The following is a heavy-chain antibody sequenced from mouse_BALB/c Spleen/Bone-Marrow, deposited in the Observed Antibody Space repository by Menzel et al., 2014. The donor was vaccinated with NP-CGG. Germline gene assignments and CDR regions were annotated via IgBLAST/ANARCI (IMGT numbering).Heavy chain of an antibody. D-gene: IGHD2-3*01. CDR2: IHYSGST. Sequence: VQLQQSGPDLVKPSQSLSLTCTVTDYSITSGYSCHWIRQFPGNKLEWMGYIHYSGSTNYNPSLKSRISITRDTSKNQFFLQLNSVTTEDTATYYCARRGYDGYNYYAMDYWGQGTSVTVSS. J-gene: IGHJ4*01. CDR3: ARRGYDGYNYYAMDY. V-gene: IGHV3-1*02. CDR1: DYSITSGYS.